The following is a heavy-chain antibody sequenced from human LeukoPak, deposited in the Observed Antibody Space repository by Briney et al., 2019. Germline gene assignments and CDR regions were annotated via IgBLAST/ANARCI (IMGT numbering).Heavy chain of an antibody. CDR2: ISYDGSNK. D-gene: IGHD1-14*01. CDR1: GFTFSSYT. Sequence: PGGSLRLSCAASGFTFSSYTMHWVRQAPGKGLEWVAVISYDGSNKYYADSVKGRFTISRDNSKNTLYLQMNSLRAEDTAVYYCAKEGGATGYYFDYWGQGTLVTVSS. V-gene: IGHV3-30*04. CDR3: AKEGGATGYYFDY. J-gene: IGHJ4*02.